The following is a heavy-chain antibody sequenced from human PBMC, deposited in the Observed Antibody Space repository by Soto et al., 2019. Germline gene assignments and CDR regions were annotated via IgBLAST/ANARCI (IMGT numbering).Heavy chain of an antibody. V-gene: IGHV4-39*01. CDR1: VTSISISSYY. CDR3: ARVSARDHRSIAVAGNTEHRYYYYGMDV. CDR2: IYYSGRT. D-gene: IGHD6-19*01. Sequence: PSQTLSLTCTVSVTSISISSYYCNCIRQPPGKGLGGIGRIYYSGRTHYNPSLKSRVTISVDTSKNLFSLKLSSVTAADTAVYYCARVSARDHRSIAVAGNTEHRYYYYGMDVWGQGTTVT. J-gene: IGHJ6*02.